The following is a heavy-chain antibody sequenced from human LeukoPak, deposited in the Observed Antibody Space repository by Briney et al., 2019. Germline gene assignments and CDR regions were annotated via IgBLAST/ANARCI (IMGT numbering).Heavy chain of an antibody. Sequence: PGGSLRLSCATSGFTFNDAWMNWVRQAPGKGLEWVGRIKSKTDGGTTDYAAPVKGRFTISRDDSKNTLYLQMNSLKTEDTAVYYCTTRALYGDYGDYWGQGTLVTVSS. D-gene: IGHD4-17*01. CDR2: IKSKTDGGTT. CDR1: GFTFNDAW. J-gene: IGHJ4*02. V-gene: IGHV3-15*07. CDR3: TTRALYGDYGDY.